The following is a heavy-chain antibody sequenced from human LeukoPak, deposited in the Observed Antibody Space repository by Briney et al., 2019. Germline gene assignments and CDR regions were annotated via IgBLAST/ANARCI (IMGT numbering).Heavy chain of an antibody. Sequence: GGSLRLSCAASGFTFSSYWMSWVRQAPGKGLEWVANIKQDGSEKYYVDSVKGRFTISRDNAKNSLYLQTNSLRAEDTAVYYCAREMAVAGGYYYYYMDVWGKGTTVTVSS. CDR3: AREMAVAGGYYYYYMDV. D-gene: IGHD6-19*01. J-gene: IGHJ6*03. CDR1: GFTFSSYW. CDR2: IKQDGSEK. V-gene: IGHV3-7*01.